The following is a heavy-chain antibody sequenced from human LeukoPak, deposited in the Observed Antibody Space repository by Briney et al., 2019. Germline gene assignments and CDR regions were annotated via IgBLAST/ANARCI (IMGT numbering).Heavy chain of an antibody. CDR1: GYTFTGHC. J-gene: IGHJ5*02. V-gene: IGHV1-2*02. Sequence: ASVKVSCKASGYTFTGHCIHWVRQAPGQGLEWMGWINPKSGGTDYAQKFQGRVTMTRDTSISTAYMELSSLRSDDTAVYYCARDRVYYESWRGYSPSWFDPWGQGTLVTVSS. D-gene: IGHD3-3*01. CDR3: ARDRVYYESWRGYSPSWFDP. CDR2: INPKSGGT.